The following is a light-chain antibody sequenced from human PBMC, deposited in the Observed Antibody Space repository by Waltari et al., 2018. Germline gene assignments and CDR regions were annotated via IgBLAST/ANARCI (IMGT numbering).Light chain of an antibody. Sequence: EIVLNKSTATPPSSPGERATLSCRASQSVSSYLAWYQQKPGQAPRLLIYDASNRATGIPARFSGSGSGTDFTLTISSLESEDFAVYYCQQHSNWPPWTFGQGTRVEIK. CDR2: DAS. J-gene: IGKJ1*01. CDR1: QSVSSY. CDR3: QQHSNWPPWT. V-gene: IGKV3-11*01.